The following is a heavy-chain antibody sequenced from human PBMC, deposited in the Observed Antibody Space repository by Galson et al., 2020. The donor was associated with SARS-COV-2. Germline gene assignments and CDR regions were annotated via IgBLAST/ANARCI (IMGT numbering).Heavy chain of an antibody. Sequence: GGSLRLSCAASGLSFSGSAINWVRQASGKGLEWVGRIRSKGKGYATAYVVSAEGRFTISRDDSTDTAYLQMHSLKSEDTAVYFCTRVKGDYDYYYYGMDVWGQGTTVTVSS. CDR2: IRSKGKGYAT. CDR3: TRVKGDYDYYYYGMDV. V-gene: IGHV3-73*01. CDR1: GLSFSGSA. D-gene: IGHD4-17*01. J-gene: IGHJ6*02.